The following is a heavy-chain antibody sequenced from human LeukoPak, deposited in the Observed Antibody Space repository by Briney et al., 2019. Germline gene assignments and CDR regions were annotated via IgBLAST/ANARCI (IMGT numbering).Heavy chain of an antibody. CDR3: AKLVGATTGFDP. V-gene: IGHV1-2*02. CDR2: INPNSGGT. D-gene: IGHD1-26*01. CDR1: GYTFTGYY. J-gene: IGHJ5*02. Sequence: ASVKVSCKASGYTFTGYYMHWVRQAPGQGLEWMGWINPNSGGTNYAQKFQGRVTMTRDTSISTAYMELSRLRSDDTAVYYCAKLVGATTGFDPWGQGTLVTVSS.